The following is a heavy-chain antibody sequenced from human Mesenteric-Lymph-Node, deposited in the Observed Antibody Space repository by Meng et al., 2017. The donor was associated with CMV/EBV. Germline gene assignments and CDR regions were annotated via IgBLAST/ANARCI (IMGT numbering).Heavy chain of an antibody. CDR1: GYTFTASY. D-gene: IGHD2-2*01. J-gene: IGHJ4*02. CDR2: INPHSGGT. Sequence: ASVKVSCKASGYTFTASYMHWVRQAPGQGLEWMGWINPHSGGTKYAQKLQGRVTVTRDTSISTVYMELSRLRSDDTAVYFCARSCSSATCRAPSPDYWGQGTLVTVS. CDR3: ARSCSSATCRAPSPDY. V-gene: IGHV1-2*02.